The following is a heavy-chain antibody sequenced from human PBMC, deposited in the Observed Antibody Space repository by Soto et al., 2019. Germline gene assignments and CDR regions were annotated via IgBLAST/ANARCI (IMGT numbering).Heavy chain of an antibody. CDR2: IGYDGNKR. V-gene: IGHV3-33*01. D-gene: IGHD1-1*01. Sequence: QVQLVDSGGGVVQPGRSLRLSCVASGFSFSNHDMDWVRQAPGKELEWVASIGYDGNKRSYADSGKGRFTISRDNSKNTLYLQINNLRAHRMAVYYCARGQFGTTLPLFGCWGQGTLVTVSS. CDR3: ARGQFGTTLPLFGC. J-gene: IGHJ4*02. CDR1: GFSFSNHD.